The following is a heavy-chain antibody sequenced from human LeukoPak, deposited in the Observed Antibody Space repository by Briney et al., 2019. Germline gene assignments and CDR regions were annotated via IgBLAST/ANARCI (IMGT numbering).Heavy chain of an antibody. Sequence: SETLSLTCAVYGGSFSGYYWSWLRQPPGKGLEWIGEINHSGSTNYNPSLKSRVTISVDTSKNQFSLKLSSVTAADTAVYYCARGRLTVTRFDYWGQGTLSPSPQ. V-gene: IGHV4-34*01. D-gene: IGHD4-17*01. J-gene: IGHJ4*02. CDR3: ARGRLTVTRFDY. CDR2: INHSGST. CDR1: GGSFSGYY.